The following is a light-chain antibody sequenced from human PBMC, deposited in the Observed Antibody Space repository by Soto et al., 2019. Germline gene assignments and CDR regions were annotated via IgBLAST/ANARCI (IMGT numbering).Light chain of an antibody. Sequence: DIQMTQSPSSLSASVGDRVTITCRASQSITNYLNWYQQKPGKAPKLLMYAISTLQSGVPSRFGGSGSGTEFTLTISSLQPDDFATYYSQQSYSTPYTFGQGTKVDIK. CDR3: QQSYSTPYT. J-gene: IGKJ2*01. V-gene: IGKV1-39*01. CDR2: AIS. CDR1: QSITNY.